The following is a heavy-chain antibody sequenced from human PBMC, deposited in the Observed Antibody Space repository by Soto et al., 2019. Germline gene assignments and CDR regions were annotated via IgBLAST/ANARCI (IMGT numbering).Heavy chain of an antibody. CDR2: ISGSGGST. D-gene: IGHD3-3*01. CDR1: GFTFSSYA. J-gene: IGHJ5*02. V-gene: IGHV3-23*01. Sequence: GGSLRLSCAASGFTFSSYARSWVRQAPGKGLEWVSAISGSGGSTYYADSVKGRFTISRDNSKNTLYLQMNSLRAEDTAVYYCAQDGRYYDWFDPWGQGTLVTVSS. CDR3: AQDGRYYDWFDP.